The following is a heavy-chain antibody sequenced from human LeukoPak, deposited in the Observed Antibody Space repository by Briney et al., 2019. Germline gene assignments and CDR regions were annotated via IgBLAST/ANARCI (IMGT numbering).Heavy chain of an antibody. Sequence: SETLSLTCTVSGGSISSGGYYWSWIRQHPGKGLEWIGYIYYSGSTYYNPSLKSRVTISVDTSKNQFSLKLSSVTAADTAVYYCARDQTRFTHPIDYWGQGTLVTVSS. CDR2: IYYSGST. J-gene: IGHJ4*02. CDR3: ARDQTRFTHPIDY. V-gene: IGHV4-31*03. CDR1: GGSISSGGYY.